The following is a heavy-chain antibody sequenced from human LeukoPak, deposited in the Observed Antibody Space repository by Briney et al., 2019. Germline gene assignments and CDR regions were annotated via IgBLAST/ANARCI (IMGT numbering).Heavy chain of an antibody. CDR2: IYYSGST. J-gene: IGHJ4*02. CDR1: GGSISSYY. CDR3: AREKNYGDSYYFDY. V-gene: IGHV4-59*01. Sequence: SETLSLTCTVSGGSISSYYWSWIRQPPGKGLEWIGYIYYSGSTNYNPSLKSRVTISVDTSKNQFSLKLSFVTAADTAVYYCAREKNYGDSYYFDYWGQGTLVTVSS. D-gene: IGHD4-17*01.